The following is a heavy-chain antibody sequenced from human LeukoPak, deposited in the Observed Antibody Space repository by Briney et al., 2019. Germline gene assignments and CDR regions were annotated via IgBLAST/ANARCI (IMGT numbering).Heavy chain of an antibody. CDR1: GFTFSSYA. V-gene: IGHV3-21*01. J-gene: IGHJ4*02. CDR2: ISTTTYT. Sequence: GGSLRLSCAASGFTFSSYAMSWVRQAPGKGLEWVSSISTTTYTYYADSVKGRFTISRDNAKNSLYLQMNSLRAEDTVVYYCARGNYFDYWGQGTLVTVSS. D-gene: IGHD3-10*01. CDR3: ARGNYFDY.